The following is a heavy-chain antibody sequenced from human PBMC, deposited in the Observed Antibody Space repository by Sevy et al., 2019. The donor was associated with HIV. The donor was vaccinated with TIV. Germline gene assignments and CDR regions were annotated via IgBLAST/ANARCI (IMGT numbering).Heavy chain of an antibody. Sequence: GGSLRLSCAASGFTFSSHWMNWVRQAPGKGLEWVANINQGESQKFYVASVKGRFTISRDNAKNSLYLQMNSLRAEDTAVYYGARDPDPIPGVSFDIWGQGTMVTVSS. CDR2: INQGESQK. CDR1: GFTFSSHW. V-gene: IGHV3-7*01. CDR3: ARDPDPIPGVSFDI. J-gene: IGHJ3*02. D-gene: IGHD7-27*01.